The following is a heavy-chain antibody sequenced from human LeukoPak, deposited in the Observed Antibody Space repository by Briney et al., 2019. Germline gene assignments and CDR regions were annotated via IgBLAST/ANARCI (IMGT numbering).Heavy chain of an antibody. D-gene: IGHD6-19*01. Sequence: ASVKVSCKASGYTFTSYGISWVRQAPGQGLEWMGWISTYIDNTKYAQKFQGRVTMTTDTSTSTAYMEVTSLRSDDTAVYFCARSKKPGVRVAGTGWYFDPWGQGTLVTVSS. CDR1: GYTFTSYG. CDR2: ISTYIDNT. V-gene: IGHV1-18*01. J-gene: IGHJ5*02. CDR3: ARSKKPGVRVAGTGWYFDP.